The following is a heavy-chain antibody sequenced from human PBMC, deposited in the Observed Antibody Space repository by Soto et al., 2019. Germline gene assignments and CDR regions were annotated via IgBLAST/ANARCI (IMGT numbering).Heavy chain of an antibody. J-gene: IGHJ5*01. CDR2: TYYRSKWYN. D-gene: IGHD1-26*01. V-gene: IGHV6-1*01. Sequence: PSQTLSLTCAISGDSVSSSSVTWNWIRQSPSRGLEWLGRTYYRSKWYNDYAESGKSRITINPDTSKNQFSLHLNSVTPEDTAVYYCVRLIGNSWLDFWGQGTLVTVSS. CDR3: VRLIGNSWLDF. CDR1: GDSVSSSSVT.